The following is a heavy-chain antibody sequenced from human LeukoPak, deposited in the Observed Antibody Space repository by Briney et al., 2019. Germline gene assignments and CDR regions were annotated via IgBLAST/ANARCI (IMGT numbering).Heavy chain of an antibody. D-gene: IGHD2-15*01. V-gene: IGHV1-8*01. Sequence: ASVRVSCIASGYTFTSYDINWVRQATGQGLEWMGLMNPNNGNTCYAQKFKGRVTITMNTSISTAYMKLSGLRTEATAVYYCARVDRWTYYYYMDDWGKGTPVTVSS. J-gene: IGHJ6*03. CDR1: GYTFTSYD. CDR3: ARVDRWTYYYYMDD. CDR2: MNPNNGNT.